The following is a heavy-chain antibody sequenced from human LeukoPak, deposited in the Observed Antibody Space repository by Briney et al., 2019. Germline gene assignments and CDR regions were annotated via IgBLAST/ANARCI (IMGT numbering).Heavy chain of an antibody. V-gene: IGHV3-48*01. Sequence: PGGSLRLSCAASGFDFSSYSMNWVRQAPGKGLEWVSYISSIDSTIYYADSVQGRFTISRDNAKNSLYLLMNSLRAEDTAAYYCARDLDGAVAFDIWGQGTMVTVSS. CDR1: GFDFSSYS. CDR3: ARDLDGAVAFDI. J-gene: IGHJ3*02. D-gene: IGHD1-1*01. CDR2: ISSIDSTI.